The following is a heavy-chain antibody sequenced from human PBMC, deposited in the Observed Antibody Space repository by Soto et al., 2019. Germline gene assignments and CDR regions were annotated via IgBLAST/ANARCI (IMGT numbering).Heavy chain of an antibody. CDR1: GYTFSSYG. CDR3: ARGPGIAVAGADY. V-gene: IGHV1-18*01. CDR2: ISAYNGNT. D-gene: IGHD6-19*01. Sequence: GASVKVSCKASGYTFSSYGINWVRQAPGQRLEWLGWISAYNGNTKYAQKFQGRVTITRDTSASTAYMELSSLRSEDTAVYYCARGPGIAVAGADYWGQGTLVTVSS. J-gene: IGHJ4*02.